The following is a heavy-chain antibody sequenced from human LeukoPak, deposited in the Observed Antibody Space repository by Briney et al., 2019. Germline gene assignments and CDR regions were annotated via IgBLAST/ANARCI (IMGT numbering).Heavy chain of an antibody. CDR1: GFTFDDYA. D-gene: IGHD3-3*01. J-gene: IGHJ4*02. CDR2: IKTDGVTT. V-gene: IGHV3-74*01. CDR3: ARTYDFWSGSQYYFDS. Sequence: QPGGSLRLSCAASGFTFDDYAMHWVRQAPGKGLVWVSRIKTDGVTTNYADSVKGRFTISRDNAKNTLYLQMNGLRAEDTAVYYCARTYDFWSGSQYYFDSWGQGTLVTVSS.